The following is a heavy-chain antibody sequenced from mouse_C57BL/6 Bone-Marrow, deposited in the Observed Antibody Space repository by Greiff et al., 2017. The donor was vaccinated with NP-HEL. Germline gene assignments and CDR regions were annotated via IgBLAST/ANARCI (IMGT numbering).Heavy chain of an antibody. V-gene: IGHV1-7*01. D-gene: IGHD2-10*02. CDR3: ARSESIAWFAY. Sequence: VQRVESGAELAKPGASVKLSCKASGYTFTSYWMHWVKQRPGQGLEWIGYINPSSGYTKYNQKFKDKATLTADKSSSTAYMQLSSLTYEDSAVYYCARSESIAWFAYWGQGTLVTVSA. J-gene: IGHJ3*01. CDR1: GYTFTSYW. CDR2: INPSSGYT.